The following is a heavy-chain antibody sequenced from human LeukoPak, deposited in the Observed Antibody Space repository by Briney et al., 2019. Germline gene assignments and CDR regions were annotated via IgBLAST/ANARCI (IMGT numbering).Heavy chain of an antibody. D-gene: IGHD4-23*01. Sequence: ASVKVSCKASGYTFTGYYMHWVRQAPGQGLEWMGWINPNSGGTNYAQKFQGRVTMTRDTSISTAYMELSRLRSDDTAVYYCARQTGLRGKLDYWGQGTLVTVSS. CDR1: GYTFTGYY. J-gene: IGHJ4*02. CDR3: ARQTGLRGKLDY. V-gene: IGHV1-2*02. CDR2: INPNSGGT.